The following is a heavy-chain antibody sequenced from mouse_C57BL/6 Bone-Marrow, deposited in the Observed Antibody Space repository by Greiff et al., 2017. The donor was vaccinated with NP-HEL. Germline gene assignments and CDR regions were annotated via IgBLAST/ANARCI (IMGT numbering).Heavy chain of an antibody. J-gene: IGHJ4*01. CDR3: ARPRLLRSYAMDY. Sequence: VQLQQSGPELVKPGASVKISCKASGYTFTDYYMNWVKQSHGKSLEWIGDINPNNGGTSYNQKFKGKATLTVDKSSSTAYMELRSLTSEDSAVYYCARPRLLRSYAMDYWGQGTSVTVSS. V-gene: IGHV1-26*01. D-gene: IGHD1-1*01. CDR1: GYTFTDYY. CDR2: INPNNGGT.